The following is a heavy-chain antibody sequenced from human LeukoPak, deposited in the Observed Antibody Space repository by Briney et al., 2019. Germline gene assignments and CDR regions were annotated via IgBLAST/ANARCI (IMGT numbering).Heavy chain of an antibody. CDR1: GGPISSYY. Sequence: SGTLSLTCTVSGGPISSYYWSWIRQPPGKGLEWIGYIYYSGSTNYNPSLKSRVTISVDTSKNQFSLKLSSVAAADTAVYYCARLAKGGYYDSSGYYPPRNAFDIWGQGTMVTVSS. J-gene: IGHJ3*02. V-gene: IGHV4-59*08. D-gene: IGHD3-22*01. CDR3: ARLAKGGYYDSSGYYPPRNAFDI. CDR2: IYYSGST.